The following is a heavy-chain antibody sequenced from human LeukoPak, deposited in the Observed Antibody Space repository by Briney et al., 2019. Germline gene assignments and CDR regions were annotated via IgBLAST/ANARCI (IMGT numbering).Heavy chain of an antibody. CDR3: AKDLRYCSGGSCSEGYYYYYMDV. Sequence: GGSLRLSCAASGFTFSTYAMSWVRQAPGKGLEWVSAISGSGGSTYYADSVKGRFTISRDNSKNTLYLQMNSLRAEDTAVYYCAKDLRYCSGGSCSEGYYYYYMDVWGKGTTVTVSS. J-gene: IGHJ6*03. CDR1: GFTFSTYA. D-gene: IGHD2-15*01. CDR2: ISGSGGST. V-gene: IGHV3-23*01.